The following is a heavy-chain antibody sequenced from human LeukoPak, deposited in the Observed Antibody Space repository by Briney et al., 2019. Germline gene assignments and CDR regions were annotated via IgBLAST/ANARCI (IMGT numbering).Heavy chain of an antibody. D-gene: IGHD3-16*01. Sequence: GGSLRLSCAASGFTFSSYSMNWVRQAPGKGLEWVSYISSSSSTIYYADSVKGRFTISRDNSKNTLYLQMNSLRAEDTALYYCARVYDSRYYYMDVWGKGTTVTVSS. CDR3: ARVYDSRYYYMDV. CDR2: ISSSSSTI. CDR1: GFTFSSYS. J-gene: IGHJ6*03. V-gene: IGHV3-48*01.